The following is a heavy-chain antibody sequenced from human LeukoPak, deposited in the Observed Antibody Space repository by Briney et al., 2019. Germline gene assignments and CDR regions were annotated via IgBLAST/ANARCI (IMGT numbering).Heavy chain of an antibody. Sequence: PGGSLRLSCAGSGFIFSTYSIKWVRQAPGKGLEWVSAISGSGGSTYYADSVKGRFTISRDNSKNALYLQMNSLRAEDTAVYYCAKDKRLDSAVDAFDIWGQGTMVTVSS. CDR3: AKDKRLDSAVDAFDI. J-gene: IGHJ3*02. CDR1: GFIFSTYS. V-gene: IGHV3-23*01. D-gene: IGHD3-16*01. CDR2: ISGSGGST.